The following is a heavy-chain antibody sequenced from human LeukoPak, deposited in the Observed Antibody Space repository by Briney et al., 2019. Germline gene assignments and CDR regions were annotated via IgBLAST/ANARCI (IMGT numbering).Heavy chain of an antibody. CDR1: GFTFSSYG. V-gene: IGHV3-30*02. D-gene: IGHD3-9*01. J-gene: IGHJ5*02. CDR2: IRYDGRNK. Sequence: PWGSLRLSCAAFGFTFSSYGMHWVRQAPGKGLEWVAFIRYDGRNKYYGDPVKGRFSISRDNSKNTLYLQMNSLRAEDTAVYYCAKGRRYNILTGHYVSEVDPWGQGTLVTVSS. CDR3: AKGRRYNILTGHYVSEVDP.